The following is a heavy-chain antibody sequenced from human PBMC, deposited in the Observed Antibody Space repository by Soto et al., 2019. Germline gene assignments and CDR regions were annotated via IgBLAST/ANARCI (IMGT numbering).Heavy chain of an antibody. CDR1: GYTFSNYG. CDR3: ARDLFVGFDY. D-gene: IGHD3-3*01. Sequence: ASVKVSCKASGYTFSNYGITWVRQAPGQGLEWMGWISGYNANTIYAQKFEGRVTMTKDTNTAYMELRNLRFDDTAVYFCARDLFVGFDYWGQGTLVTVSS. V-gene: IGHV1-18*01. J-gene: IGHJ4*02. CDR2: ISGYNANT.